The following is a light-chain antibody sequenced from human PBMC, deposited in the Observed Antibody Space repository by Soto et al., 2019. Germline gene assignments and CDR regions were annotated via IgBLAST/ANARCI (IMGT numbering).Light chain of an antibody. CDR2: GAS. Sequence: EIVMTQSPDTLSVSPGEGATVSCRASQSVSSNLAWYQQKPGQAPRLLIYGASTRSTVIPARFSGSGSGTEFTLTISSLQSEDFAVYYCQQYDKWPPSNTFGQGTKLEIK. CDR3: QQYDKWPPSNT. J-gene: IGKJ2*01. V-gene: IGKV3-15*01. CDR1: QSVSSN.